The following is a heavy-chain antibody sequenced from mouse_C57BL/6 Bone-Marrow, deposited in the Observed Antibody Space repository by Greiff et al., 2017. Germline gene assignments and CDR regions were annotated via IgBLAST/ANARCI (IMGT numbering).Heavy chain of an antibody. V-gene: IGHV1-26*01. CDR3: AIYYYGSSY. D-gene: IGHD1-1*01. CDR2: INPNNGGT. CDR1: GYTFTDYY. J-gene: IGHJ2*01. Sequence: VQLQQSGPELVKPGASVKISCKASGYTFTDYYMNWVKQSHGKSLEWIGDINPNNGGTSYNQKFKGKATLTVDKSSSTAYMELRSLTSEDSAVYYCAIYYYGSSYWGQGTTLTVSS.